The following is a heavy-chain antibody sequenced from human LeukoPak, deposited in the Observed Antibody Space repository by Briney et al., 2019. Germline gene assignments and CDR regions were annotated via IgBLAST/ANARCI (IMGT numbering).Heavy chain of an antibody. CDR3: ARGEGTVHFDY. V-gene: IGHV1-18*01. Sequence: ASVKVSCKTSGHTFISYGISWVRQAPGQGLEWMGWISAYNDNTNYAQKFQGRVTMTTDTSTSTAYMELRSLRSDDTAVYFCARGEGTVHFDYGGQGTLVTVSS. J-gene: IGHJ4*02. CDR1: GHTFISYG. D-gene: IGHD3/OR15-3a*01. CDR2: ISAYNDNT.